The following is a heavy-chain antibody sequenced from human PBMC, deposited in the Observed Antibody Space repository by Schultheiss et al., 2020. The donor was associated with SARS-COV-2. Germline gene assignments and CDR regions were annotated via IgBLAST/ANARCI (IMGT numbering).Heavy chain of an antibody. CDR2: INAGNGNT. CDR1: GYTFTSYG. D-gene: IGHD3-22*01. V-gene: IGHV1-3*01. J-gene: IGHJ4*02. CDR3: AGEECRYTKIEVGLYYFDY. Sequence: ASVKVSCKASGYTFTSYGMHWVRQAPGQRLERMGWINAGNGNTKYSQKFQGRVTITRDTSASTAYMELSSLRSEDTAVYYCAGEECRYTKIEVGLYYFDYWGQGTLVTVTS.